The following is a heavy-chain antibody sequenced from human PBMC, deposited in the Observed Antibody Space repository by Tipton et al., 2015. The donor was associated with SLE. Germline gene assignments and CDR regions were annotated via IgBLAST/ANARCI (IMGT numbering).Heavy chain of an antibody. Sequence: TLSLTCTVSGGSISSYYWSWIRQPPGKGLEWIGYMYYGGSTNYNPSLKSRVSFSIDTSKHQFSLKLNSVTAADTAVYYCARRHYSGPFDSWGQGTLVTVSS. CDR1: GGSISSYY. CDR2: MYYGGST. D-gene: IGHD5-12*01. J-gene: IGHJ4*02. V-gene: IGHV4-59*12. CDR3: ARRHYSGPFDS.